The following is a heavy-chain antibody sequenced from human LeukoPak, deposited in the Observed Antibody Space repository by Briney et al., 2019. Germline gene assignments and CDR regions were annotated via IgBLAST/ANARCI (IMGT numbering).Heavy chain of an antibody. CDR2: IIPIFGTA. CDR1: GGTFSSYA. CDR3: ARELTTDWFDP. Sequence: ASVKVSCKASGGTFSSYAISWVRQAPGQGLEWMGGIIPIFGTANYAQKFQGRVTMTRDTSTSTVYMELSSLRSEDTAVYYCARELTTDWFDPWGQGTLVTVSS. V-gene: IGHV1-69*05. J-gene: IGHJ5*02. D-gene: IGHD4-11*01.